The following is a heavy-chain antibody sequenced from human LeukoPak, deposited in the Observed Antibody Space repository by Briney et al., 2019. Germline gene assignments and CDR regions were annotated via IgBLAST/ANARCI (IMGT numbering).Heavy chain of an antibody. V-gene: IGHV4-34*01. CDR3: ASLYYYDSSGYYHFDY. CDR1: GGSFSGYY. J-gene: IGHJ4*02. Sequence: SETLSLTCAVYGGSFSGYYWSWIRQPPGKGLEWIGEINHSGSTNYNPSLKSRVTISVDTSKNQFSLKLSSVTAADTAVYYCASLYYYDSSGYYHFDYWGQGTLVTVSS. D-gene: IGHD3-22*01. CDR2: INHSGST.